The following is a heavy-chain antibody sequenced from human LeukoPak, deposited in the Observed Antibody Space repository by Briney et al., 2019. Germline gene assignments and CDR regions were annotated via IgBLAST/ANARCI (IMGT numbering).Heavy chain of an antibody. CDR3: ARTSSMSLGN. V-gene: IGHV3-74*01. CDR1: GFIFSNYR. CDR2: IDSDGSST. D-gene: IGHD2-2*01. Sequence: PGGSLRLSCVASGFIFSNYRMQWVRQAPGKGLVWVSRIDSDGSSTSYADSLKGRFTISRDNSKNTLYLQMNSLRAEDTAVYYCARTSSMSLGNWGQGTLVTVSS. J-gene: IGHJ4*02.